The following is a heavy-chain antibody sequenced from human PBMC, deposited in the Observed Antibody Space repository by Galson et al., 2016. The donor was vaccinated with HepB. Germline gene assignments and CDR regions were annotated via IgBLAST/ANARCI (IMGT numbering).Heavy chain of an antibody. CDR1: GFTFSSYA. CDR3: AKEDNIAGATTINN. V-gene: IGHV3-23*01. CDR2: ITSGGST. J-gene: IGHJ4*02. D-gene: IGHD1-26*01. Sequence: SLRLSCAASGFTFSSYAMTWVRQAPGKGLEWVSVITSGGSTYYAASVKGRFTISSDNSKNTLYVQMNNLGAEDTAVYYCAKEDNIAGATTINNWGQGTLVTVSS.